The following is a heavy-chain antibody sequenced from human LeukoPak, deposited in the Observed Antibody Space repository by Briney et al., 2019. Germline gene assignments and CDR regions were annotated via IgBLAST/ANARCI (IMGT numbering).Heavy chain of an antibody. V-gene: IGHV3-23*01. Sequence: AGSLRLSCEASGFTFANNAMRRVPQAPGKGLEGCSGLSSSGYTTYYADSVKGRITISRDNSKDTLYLQMNSLRAEDTAVYYCAKDFSSWGPSGMDVWGQGTTVTVSS. CDR3: AKDFSSWGPSGMDV. CDR1: GFTFANNA. D-gene: IGHD1-26*01. CDR2: LSSSGYTT. J-gene: IGHJ6*02.